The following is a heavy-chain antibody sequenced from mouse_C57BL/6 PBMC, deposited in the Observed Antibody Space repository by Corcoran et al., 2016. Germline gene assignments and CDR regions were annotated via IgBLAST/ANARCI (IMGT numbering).Heavy chain of an antibody. CDR1: GYTFTDYY. Sequence: EVQLQQSGPELVKPGASVKISCKASGYTFTDYYMNWVKQSHGKSLEWIGDINPNNGGTSYNQKFKGKATLTVDKSSSTAYMELRSLTSEDSAVYYCARMGGNYSSPFAYWGQGTLVTVSA. CDR3: ARMGGNYSSPFAY. CDR2: INPNNGGT. V-gene: IGHV1-26*01. J-gene: IGHJ3*01. D-gene: IGHD2-1*01.